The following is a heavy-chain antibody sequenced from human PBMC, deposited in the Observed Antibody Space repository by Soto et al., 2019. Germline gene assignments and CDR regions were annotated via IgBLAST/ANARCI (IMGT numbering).Heavy chain of an antibody. CDR3: AKDYGSSSPIDY. Sequence: QVQLVESGGGVVQPGRSLRLSCAASGFTFSSYGMHWVRQAPGKGLEGVAVISYDGSNKYYADSVKGRFTISRDNSKNTLYLQMNSLRAEDTAVYYCAKDYGSSSPIDYWGQGTLVTVSS. V-gene: IGHV3-30*18. J-gene: IGHJ4*02. CDR2: ISYDGSNK. CDR1: GFTFSSYG. D-gene: IGHD6-6*01.